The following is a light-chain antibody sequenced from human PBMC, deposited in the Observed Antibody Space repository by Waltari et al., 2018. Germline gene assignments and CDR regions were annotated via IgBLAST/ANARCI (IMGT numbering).Light chain of an antibody. CDR2: SAS. V-gene: IGKV1-9*01. Sequence: IQLTQSPSSLSASVGDRVTITCGASQCISNYLAWYQQKPGKVPKLLIHSASTLQSGVPSRFSGSGSGTDFTLTISSLQPEDFATYYCQQLHSPGYTFGQGTKLEIK. CDR1: QCISNY. CDR3: QQLHSPGYT. J-gene: IGKJ2*01.